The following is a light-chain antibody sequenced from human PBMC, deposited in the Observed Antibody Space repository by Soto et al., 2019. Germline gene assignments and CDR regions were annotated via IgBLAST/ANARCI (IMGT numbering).Light chain of an antibody. V-gene: IGKV3-20*01. CDR3: QQYGSSRT. CDR2: GAS. J-gene: IGKJ1*01. Sequence: STQSPATLTQSPGERATLSFRASQSVSSNYVAWYQQKAGQTPRLLIYGASSRATGIPDWFSGSGSGTVFTLTISRLAHEDFAVYYCQQYGSSRTFGQGTKVDIK. CDR1: QSVSSNY.